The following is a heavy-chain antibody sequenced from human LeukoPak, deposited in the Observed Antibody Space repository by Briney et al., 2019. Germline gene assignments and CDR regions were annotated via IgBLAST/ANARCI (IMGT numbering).Heavy chain of an antibody. CDR1: GFTVTGTH. J-gene: IGHJ4*02. CDR2: IYTGGTT. D-gene: IGHD3-16*01. CDR3: ARDQATSGGGLDS. V-gene: IGHV3-53*01. Sequence: SGGFLRLSCAASGFTVTGTHMSWVRQAPGKGLEWVSAIYTGGTTYYSDSVEGRFTISRDGSKNILYLQMDSLRVEDTAVYYCARDQATSGGGLDSWGQGTLVTVSS.